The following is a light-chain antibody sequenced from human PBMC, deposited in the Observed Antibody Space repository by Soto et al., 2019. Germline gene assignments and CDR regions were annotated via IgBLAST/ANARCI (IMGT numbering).Light chain of an antibody. CDR1: QSVSKY. J-gene: IGKJ4*01. Sequence: EIVLTHSPATLSLSPGERATLSCRASQSVSKYLAWYQQKPGQAPRLLIHDASNRATGIPARFSGSGSGTDFTLTISSLEPEAFGVYYCQQRSNWPQITFGGGTKVEIK. V-gene: IGKV3-11*01. CDR3: QQRSNWPQIT. CDR2: DAS.